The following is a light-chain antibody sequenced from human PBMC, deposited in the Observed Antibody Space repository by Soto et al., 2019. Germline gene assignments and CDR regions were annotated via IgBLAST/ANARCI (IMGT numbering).Light chain of an antibody. J-gene: IGLJ1*01. CDR3: NSYTSSNTYV. V-gene: IGLV2-14*01. Sequence: QPGIECGSPWPPYPFTLTGRSRDVGGYNYVSWYPQHPGKAPKLMIYDVSNRPSGISDRFSGSKSGNTASLTISGLQAEDEADYYCNSYTSSNTYVFGTGTKVTVL. CDR2: DVS. CDR1: SRDVGGYNY.